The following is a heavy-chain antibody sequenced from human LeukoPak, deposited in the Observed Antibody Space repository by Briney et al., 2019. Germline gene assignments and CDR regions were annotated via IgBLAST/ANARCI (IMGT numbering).Heavy chain of an antibody. Sequence: PSQTLSLTCTVSGSSINSGQTWGWIPQPPGRGLGWIGNIFHTGSTFYNPSLKSRITLSMDTSNNRFSLNLTSVTAADTALYYCVGAHRTGVIRDFWGQGTLVAVSS. CDR1: GSSINSGQT. CDR2: IFHTGST. V-gene: IGHV4-38-2*02. J-gene: IGHJ4*02. CDR3: VGAHRTGVIRDF. D-gene: IGHD3-16*02.